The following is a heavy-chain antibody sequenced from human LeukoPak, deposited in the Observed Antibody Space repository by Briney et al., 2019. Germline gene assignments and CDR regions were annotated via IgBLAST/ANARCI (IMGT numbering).Heavy chain of an antibody. J-gene: IGHJ4*02. CDR3: AKDGQSPGDY. Sequence: GGSLRLSCTASGFTFSSSGMHWVRQAPGKGLEWVAYIRYDGINKYYADSAEGRFTIFRDNSKNTLYLQMNSLRAEDTAVYYCAKDGQSPGDYWGQGTLVTVSS. CDR1: GFTFSSSG. CDR2: IRYDGINK. V-gene: IGHV3-30*02.